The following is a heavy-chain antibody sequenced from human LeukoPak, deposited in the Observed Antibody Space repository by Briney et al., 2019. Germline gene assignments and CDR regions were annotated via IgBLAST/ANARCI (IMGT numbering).Heavy chain of an antibody. CDR1: GFTFSSYS. CDR3: ARRMANGAFDY. Sequence: GGSLRLSCAASGFTFSSYSMNWVRQAPGQGLEWVSSISSSSSYIYYADSVKGRFTISRDNAKNSLYLQMNSLRAEDTAVYYCARRMANGAFDYWGQGTLVTVSS. D-gene: IGHD5-24*01. J-gene: IGHJ4*02. V-gene: IGHV3-21*01. CDR2: ISSSSSYI.